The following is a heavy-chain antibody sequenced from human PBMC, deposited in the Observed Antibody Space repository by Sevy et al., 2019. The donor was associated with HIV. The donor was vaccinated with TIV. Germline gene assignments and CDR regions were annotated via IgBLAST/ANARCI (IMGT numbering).Heavy chain of an antibody. CDR2: IIPIFGTA. D-gene: IGHD4-17*01. J-gene: IGHJ4*02. CDR3: ASPSRSTATVTTYAWDY. V-gene: IGHV1-69*13. CDR1: GGTFSSYA. Sequence: ASVTVSCKASGGTFSSYAISWVRQAPGQGLEWMGGIIPIFGTANYAQKFQGRVTITADESTSTAYMELSSLRSEDTAVYYCASPSRSTATVTTYAWDYWGQGTLVTVSS.